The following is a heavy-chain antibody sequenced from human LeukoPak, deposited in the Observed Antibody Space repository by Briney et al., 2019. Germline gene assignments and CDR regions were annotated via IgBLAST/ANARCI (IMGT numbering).Heavy chain of an antibody. D-gene: IGHD3-10*02. Sequence: PGGSLRLSCAASGFTFTTYWMHWVRQVPGKGLVWVARINTDGRVTTYADSVKGRFTVSRDNAENTLYLQMNDLRPEDTVVYYCIRETHVGLHLEYWGQGTLATVTS. CDR3: IRETHVGLHLEY. V-gene: IGHV3-74*01. CDR1: GFTFTTYW. CDR2: INTDGRVT. J-gene: IGHJ4*02.